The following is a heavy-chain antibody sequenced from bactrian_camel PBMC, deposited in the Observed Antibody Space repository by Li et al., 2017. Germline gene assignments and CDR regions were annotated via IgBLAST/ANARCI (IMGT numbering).Heavy chain of an antibody. V-gene: IGHV3-2*01. J-gene: IGHJ4*01. CDR3: AKDQRVRGWMVSSGVEYIY. Sequence: HVQLVESGGTLVKPGGSLRLSCAAPGFTFSSYYMSWVRQAPGKGLEWVSSIYSDDSDTLYADSVKGRFTISRDNAKNMVTLELNSLKSEDTAMYFCAKDQRVRGWMVSSGVEYIYWGQGTQVTVS. CDR1: GFTFSSYY. CDR2: IYSDDSDT. D-gene: IGHD5*01.